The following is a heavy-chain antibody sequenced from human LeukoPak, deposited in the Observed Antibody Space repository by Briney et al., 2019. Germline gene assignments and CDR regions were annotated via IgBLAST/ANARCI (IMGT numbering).Heavy chain of an antibody. D-gene: IGHD3-9*01. J-gene: IGHJ4*02. CDR2: VRPDGREQ. V-gene: IGHV3-7*01. CDR1: GFTFNTYW. Sequence: GGSLRLSCSASGFTFNTYWMSWVRQAPGKGLQWVANVRPDGREQRYVDSVKGRFTISRDNAKNFLYLQMNSLRAEDTAVYYCARTYYDILTGYNPYFDYWGQGILVTVSS. CDR3: ARTYYDILTGYNPYFDY.